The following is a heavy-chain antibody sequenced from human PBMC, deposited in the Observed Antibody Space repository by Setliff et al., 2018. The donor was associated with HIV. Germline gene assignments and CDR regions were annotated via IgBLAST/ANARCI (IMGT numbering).Heavy chain of an antibody. J-gene: IGHJ4*02. CDR1: GGSFSGYY. V-gene: IGHV4-34*01. Sequence: SETLSLTCAVYGGSFSGYYWSWIRQPPGKGLEWIGEINHSGSTNYNPSLKSRVTISVDTSKNQFSLKLSSVTAADTAVYYCAIHRPYYYDSSGYYYEGIIDYWGQGTLVTVSS. CDR3: AIHRPYYYDSSGYYYEGIIDY. D-gene: IGHD3-22*01. CDR2: INHSGST.